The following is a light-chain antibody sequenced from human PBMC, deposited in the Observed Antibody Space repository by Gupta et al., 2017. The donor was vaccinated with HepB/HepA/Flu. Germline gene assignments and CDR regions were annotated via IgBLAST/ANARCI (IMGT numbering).Light chain of an antibody. Sequence: DIVMTQSPSSLPVTPREPASISCRSSQILLHSDAYTYLDWYLQQPGQSPQLLIYSVSKRASGVPDRFSGSGAGTDFPLIISRVEAEYVGFYYCKHARQPRTFGHGTTVNIK. V-gene: IGKV2-28*01. CDR2: SVS. J-gene: IGKJ3*01. CDR1: QILLHSDAYTY. CDR3: KHARQPRT.